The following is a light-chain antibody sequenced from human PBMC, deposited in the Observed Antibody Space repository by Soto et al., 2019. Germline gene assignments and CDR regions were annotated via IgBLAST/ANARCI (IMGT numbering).Light chain of an antibody. CDR3: QQLNTYPVT. J-gene: IGKJ4*01. CDR2: AAS. Sequence: DIQMTQSPSSLSASVEDRVIITCRASQSISNHLNWYQQKPGKAPKLLIFAASSLQSGVPSRFSGSRSGPDFTLTISSLQPEDFATYYCQQLNTYPVTFGGGTKVDIK. CDR1: QSISNH. V-gene: IGKV1-39*01.